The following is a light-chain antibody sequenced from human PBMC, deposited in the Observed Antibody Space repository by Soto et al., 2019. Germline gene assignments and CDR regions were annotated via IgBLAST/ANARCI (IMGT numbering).Light chain of an antibody. V-gene: IGLV2-14*03. Sequence: QSVLTQPASVSGSPGQSITISCAGTGSDVGAYNYVSWYQHHPGKAPKLMIFDVSNRPSGVSNRFSGSKSGNTASLTISGLQPEDEADYYCSSYTTSNTRQIVFGTGTKVTVL. CDR3: SSYTTSNTRQIV. CDR2: DVS. CDR1: GSDVGAYNY. J-gene: IGLJ1*01.